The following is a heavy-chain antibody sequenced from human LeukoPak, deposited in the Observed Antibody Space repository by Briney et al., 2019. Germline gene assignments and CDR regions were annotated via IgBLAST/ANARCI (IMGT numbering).Heavy chain of an antibody. CDR1: GFTFSSYG. V-gene: IGHV3-30*18. J-gene: IGHJ4*02. CDR2: ISYDGSNK. D-gene: IGHD4-17*01. CDR3: AKDPDDYGDYVDY. Sequence: GGSLRLSCAASGFTFSSYGMHWVRQAPGKGLEWVAVISYDGSNKYYADSVKGRFTISRDNSKNTLYLQMNSLRAEDTAVYYCAKDPDDYGDYVDYWGQGTLVTVSS.